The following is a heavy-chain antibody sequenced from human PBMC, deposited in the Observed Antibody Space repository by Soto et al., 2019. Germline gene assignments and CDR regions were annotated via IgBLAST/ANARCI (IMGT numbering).Heavy chain of an antibody. Sequence: QVQLVESGGGVVQPGRSLRLSCAASGFTFSTYGMHWVRQAPGKGLEWVAVIWYDGSDKYFADSVKGRFTISRDNSKTTLYLQMNSLRAEDTAVYYCARASGPFDYWGQGTLVTVSS. J-gene: IGHJ4*02. V-gene: IGHV3-33*01. CDR2: IWYDGSDK. CDR3: ARASGPFDY. D-gene: IGHD2-8*02. CDR1: GFTFSTYG.